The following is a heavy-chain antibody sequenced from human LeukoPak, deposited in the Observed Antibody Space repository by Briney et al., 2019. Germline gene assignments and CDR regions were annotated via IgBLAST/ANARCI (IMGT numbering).Heavy chain of an antibody. CDR1: GYTFTGYY. D-gene: IGHD1-1*01. J-gene: IGHJ6*04. CDR2: INPNSGGT. CDR3: ARDSTTGTTGFGMDV. V-gene: IGHV1-2*04. Sequence: ASVKVSCKASGYTFTGYYMHWVRQAPGQGLEWMGWINPNSGGTNYAQKSQGWVTMTRDTSISTAYMELSRLRSDDTAVYYCARDSTTGTTGFGMDVWGKGTTVTVSS.